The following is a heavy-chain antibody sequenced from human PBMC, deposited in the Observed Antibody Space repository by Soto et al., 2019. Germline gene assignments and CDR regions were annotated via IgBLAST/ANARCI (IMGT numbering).Heavy chain of an antibody. Sequence: PSETLYLTCSVSGDSISGYYWNWIRQPPGKGLEWIGYVYYSGTTNYNPSLKSRVAISMDTSKNQFSLELRSVTAADTAVYYCAGLTNFNDDSRGSYNWFDPWGQGALVTVSS. V-gene: IGHV4-59*01. CDR2: VYYSGTT. D-gene: IGHD3-22*01. CDR3: AGLTNFNDDSRGSYNWFDP. J-gene: IGHJ5*02. CDR1: GDSISGYY.